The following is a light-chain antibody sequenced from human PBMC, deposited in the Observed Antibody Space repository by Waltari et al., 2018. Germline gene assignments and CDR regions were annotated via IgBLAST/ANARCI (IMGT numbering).Light chain of an antibody. CDR1: QSISSW. J-gene: IGKJ1*01. CDR2: KAS. Sequence: DIQITQSPSTLSASVGDRVTITCRASQSISSWLAWYQQNPGKAPKLLVYKASSLESGVPSRFSGSGSGTEFTLTISSLQPDDFATYYCQQYNSFPSTFGQGTKVEFK. CDR3: QQYNSFPST. V-gene: IGKV1-5*03.